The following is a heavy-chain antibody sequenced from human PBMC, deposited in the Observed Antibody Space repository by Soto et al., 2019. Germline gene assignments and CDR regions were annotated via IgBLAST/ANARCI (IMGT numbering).Heavy chain of an antibody. Sequence: SVKVSCKASGGTFSSYAISWVRQAPGQGLEWMGGIIPIFGTANYAQKFQGRVTITADESTSTAYMELSSLRSEDTAVYYCARESIAARSRAGYYYYYGMDVWGQGTTVTVS. CDR2: IIPIFGTA. D-gene: IGHD6-6*01. CDR3: ARESIAARSRAGYYYYYGMDV. V-gene: IGHV1-69*13. J-gene: IGHJ6*02. CDR1: GGTFSSYA.